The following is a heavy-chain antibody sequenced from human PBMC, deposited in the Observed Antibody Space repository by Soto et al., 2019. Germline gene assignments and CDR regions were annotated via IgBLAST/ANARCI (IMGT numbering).Heavy chain of an antibody. D-gene: IGHD3-22*01. CDR2: ISAYNGNT. V-gene: IGHV1-18*01. CDR1: GYTFTSYG. CDR3: ARGTEGYDSSGYYYGLDP. J-gene: IGHJ5*02. Sequence: GASVKVSCKASGYTFTSYGISWVRQAPGQGLEWMGWISAYNGNTNYAQKLQGRVTMTTDTSTSTAYMELRSLRSDDTAVYYCARGTEGYDSSGYYYGLDPWGQGTLVTVSS.